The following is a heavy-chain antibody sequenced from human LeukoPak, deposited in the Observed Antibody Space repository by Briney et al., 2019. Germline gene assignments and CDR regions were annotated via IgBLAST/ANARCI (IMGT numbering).Heavy chain of an antibody. V-gene: IGHV3-30-3*01. Sequence: PGGSLRLSCAASGFTFSSYAMDWVRQAPGKGLEWVAVISYDGSNKYYADSVKGRFTISRDNSKNTLYLQMNSLRAEDMAVYYCARQGSVVAANFDYWGQGTLVTVSS. J-gene: IGHJ4*02. CDR3: ARQGSVVAANFDY. CDR2: ISYDGSNK. D-gene: IGHD2-15*01. CDR1: GFTFSSYA.